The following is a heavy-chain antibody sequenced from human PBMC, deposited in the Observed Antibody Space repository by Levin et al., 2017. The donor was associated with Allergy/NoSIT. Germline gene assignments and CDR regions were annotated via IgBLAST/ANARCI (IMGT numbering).Heavy chain of an antibody. CDR1: GYTFTSYG. J-gene: IGHJ6*02. V-gene: IGHV1-18*01. Sequence: ASVKVSCKASGYTFTSYGISWVRQAPGQGLEWMGWISAYNGNTNYAQKLQGRVTMTTDTSTSTAYMELRSLRSDDTAVYYCARSARGTPVYYGMDVWGQGTTVTVSS. CDR3: ARSARGTPVYYGMDV. D-gene: IGHD3-16*01. CDR2: ISAYNGNT.